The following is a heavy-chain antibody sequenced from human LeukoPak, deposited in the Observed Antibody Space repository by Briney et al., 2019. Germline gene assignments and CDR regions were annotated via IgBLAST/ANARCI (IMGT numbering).Heavy chain of an antibody. CDR1: GFTFSSYW. CDR2: IKQDGSEK. CDR3: ARENSLYCSSTSCYTEGYYYYGMDV. V-gene: IGHV3-7*01. J-gene: IGHJ6*02. Sequence: PGGSLRLSCAASGFTFSSYWTSWVRQAPGKGLEWVANIKQDGSEKYYVDSVKGRFTISRDNAKNSLYLQMNSLRAEDTAVYYCARENSLYCSSTSCYTEGYYYYGMDVWGQGTTVTVSS. D-gene: IGHD2-2*02.